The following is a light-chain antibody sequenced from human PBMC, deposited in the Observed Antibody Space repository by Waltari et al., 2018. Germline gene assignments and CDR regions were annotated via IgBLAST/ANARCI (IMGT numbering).Light chain of an antibody. J-gene: IGLJ1*01. CDR2: SNN. CDR1: SSNIGSNT. Sequence: QSVLTQPPSASGTPGQRVTISCSGSSSNIGSNTVNWYQQLPGTAPELLIYSNNQRPSGVPDRFPGAKSGTSASLAISGLQSEDEADYYCAAWDDSLNGFYVFGTGTKVTVL. V-gene: IGLV1-44*01. CDR3: AAWDDSLNGFYV.